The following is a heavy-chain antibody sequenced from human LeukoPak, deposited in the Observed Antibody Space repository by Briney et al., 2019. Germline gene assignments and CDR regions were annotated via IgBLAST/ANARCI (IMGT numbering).Heavy chain of an antibody. V-gene: IGHV3-21*01. CDR2: ISSSSSYI. J-gene: IGHJ4*02. Sequence: GGSLRLSCAASGFTFSSYSMNWVRQAPGKGLEWVSSISSSSSYIYYADSVKGRFTISRDNAKNSLYLQMNSLRAEDTAVYYCARDWSYYYGSGSYNWGQGTLVTVSS. D-gene: IGHD3-10*01. CDR1: GFTFSSYS. CDR3: ARDWSYYYGSGSYN.